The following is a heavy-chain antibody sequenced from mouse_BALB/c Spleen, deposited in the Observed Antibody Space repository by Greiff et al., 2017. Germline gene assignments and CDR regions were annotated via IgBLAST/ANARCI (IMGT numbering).Heavy chain of an antibody. V-gene: IGHV5-17*02. CDR2: ISSGSSTI. J-gene: IGHJ2*01. CDR1: GFTFSSFG. CDR3: ARTGYPYYFDY. D-gene: IGHD1-2*01. Sequence: EVQGVESGGGLVQPGGSRKLSCAASGFTFSSFGMHWVRQAPEKGLEWVAYISSGSSTIYYADTVKGRFTISRDNPKNTLFLQMTSLRSEDTAMYYCARTGYPYYFDYWGQGTTLTVSS.